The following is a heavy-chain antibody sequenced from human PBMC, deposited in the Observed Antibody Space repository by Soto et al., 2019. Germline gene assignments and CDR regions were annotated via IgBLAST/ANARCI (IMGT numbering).Heavy chain of an antibody. V-gene: IGHV1-3*01. Sequence: ASVKVSCKASGYTFTSYAMHWVRQAPGQRLEWMGWINAGNGNTKYSQKFQGRVTITRDTSASTAYMELSSLRSEDTAVYYCARDRVAVAGTVPINLYYYGMDVWGQGTTVTVSS. CDR2: INAGNGNT. J-gene: IGHJ6*02. CDR3: ARDRVAVAGTVPINLYYYGMDV. CDR1: GYTFTSYA. D-gene: IGHD6-19*01.